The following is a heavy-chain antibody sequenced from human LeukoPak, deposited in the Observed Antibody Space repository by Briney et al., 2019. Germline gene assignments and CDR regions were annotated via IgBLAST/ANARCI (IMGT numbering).Heavy chain of an antibody. V-gene: IGHV3-43*02. J-gene: IGHJ4*02. Sequence: GGSLRLSCAASGFTFDDYAMHWVRQAPGTGLEWVSIISGDGGSTYYADSVKGRFTISRDNSKNSLYLQMNSLRTEDTALYYCAKDRYSGYDLTDWGQGTLVTVSS. CDR2: ISGDGGST. CDR1: GFTFDDYA. CDR3: AKDRYSGYDLTD. D-gene: IGHD5-12*01.